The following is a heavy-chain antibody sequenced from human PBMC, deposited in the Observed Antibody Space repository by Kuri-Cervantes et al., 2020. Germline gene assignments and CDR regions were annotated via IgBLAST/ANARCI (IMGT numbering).Heavy chain of an antibody. J-gene: IGHJ1*01. D-gene: IGHD3-22*01. CDR3: ARHAVGDYYDSSGYYYQTEYFQH. CDR2: IYYSGST. CDR1: GGSISSYY. Sequence: SETLSLTCTVSGGSISSYYWSWIRQPPGKGLEWIGYIYYSGSTYYNPSLKSRVTISVDTSKNQFSLKLSSVTAADTAVYYCARHAVGDYYDSSGYYYQTEYFQHWGQGTLVTVSS. V-gene: IGHV4-59*08.